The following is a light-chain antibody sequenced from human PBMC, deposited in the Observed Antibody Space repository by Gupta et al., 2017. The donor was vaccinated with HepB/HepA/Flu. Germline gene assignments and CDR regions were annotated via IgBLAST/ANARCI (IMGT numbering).Light chain of an antibody. CDR2: QHT. CDR1: KLGNKY. Sequence: SYELTQPPSVSVSPGQTASIPCSGDKLGNKYAYWYQQKPGQSPVLVIYQHTKRPSRIPERFSGSTFGNTATLTIIGTQAMDEADYYCQSWDSSTVVFGGGTKLTVL. V-gene: IGLV3-1*01. CDR3: QSWDSSTVV. J-gene: IGLJ2*01.